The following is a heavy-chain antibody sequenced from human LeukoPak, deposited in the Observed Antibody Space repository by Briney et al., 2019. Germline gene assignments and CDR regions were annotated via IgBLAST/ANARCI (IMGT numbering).Heavy chain of an antibody. CDR1: GFTFSSFW. CDR3: ARDWARRGVTPDAFDT. V-gene: IGHV3-7*05. D-gene: IGHD3-10*01. Sequence: PGGSLRLSCAASGFTFSSFWMSWVRQAPGKGLEWVANIEQSGSEKHYVDSVKGRFIISRDNAKNSLYLQMNSLRGEDTAVYYCARDWARRGVTPDAFDTWGQGTMVTVSS. J-gene: IGHJ3*02. CDR2: IEQSGSEK.